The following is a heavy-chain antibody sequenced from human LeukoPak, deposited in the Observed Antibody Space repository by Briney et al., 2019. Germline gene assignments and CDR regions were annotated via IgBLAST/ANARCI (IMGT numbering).Heavy chain of an antibody. D-gene: IGHD3-10*01. Sequence: PGGSLRLSCAASGFTFSSYAMSWVRQAPGKGLEWVSAISGSGGSTYYADSVKGRFTISRDNSKNTLYLQMNSLRAEDTAVYYCAKEGRGRTYYYGLGSAIGYYYGMDVWGQGTTVTVSS. CDR3: AKEGRGRTYYYGLGSAIGYYYGMDV. J-gene: IGHJ6*02. CDR1: GFTFSSYA. V-gene: IGHV3-23*01. CDR2: ISGSGGST.